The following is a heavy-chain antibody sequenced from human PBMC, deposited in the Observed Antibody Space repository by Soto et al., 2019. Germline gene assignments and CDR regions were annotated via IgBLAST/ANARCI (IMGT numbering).Heavy chain of an antibody. CDR2: INPSGGST. CDR3: ARDRPTILRWNWFDP. D-gene: IGHD4-17*01. Sequence: ASVKVSCKASGYTFTSYYMHWVRQAPGQGLEWMGIINPSGGSTSYAQKFQGRVTMTRDTSTSTVYMELSSLRSEDTAVYYCARDRPTILRWNWFDPWGQGTQVTVSS. V-gene: IGHV1-46*03. CDR1: GYTFTSYY. J-gene: IGHJ5*02.